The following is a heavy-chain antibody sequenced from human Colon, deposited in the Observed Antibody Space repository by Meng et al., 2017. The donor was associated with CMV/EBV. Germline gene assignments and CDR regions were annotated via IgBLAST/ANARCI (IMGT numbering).Heavy chain of an antibody. V-gene: IGHV1-2*02. CDR2: INPNSGGT. Sequence: ASVTVSCKASRYTFTGYYMHWVRQAPGQGLEWMGWINPNSGGTNYAQKFQGRVTMTRDTSISTAYMELSRLRSDDTAVYYCARVRFLEWTTLVAGYYYGMDVWGQGTTVTVSS. CDR1: RYTFTGYY. CDR3: ARVRFLEWTTLVAGYYYGMDV. D-gene: IGHD3-3*01. J-gene: IGHJ6*02.